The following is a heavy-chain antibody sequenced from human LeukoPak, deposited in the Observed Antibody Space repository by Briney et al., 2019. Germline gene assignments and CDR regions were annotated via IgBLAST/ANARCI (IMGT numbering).Heavy chain of an antibody. J-gene: IGHJ4*02. CDR2: ITYSGGST. CDR3: AKGYSGSGTYMYYFDY. CDR1: GLSFSDYA. Sequence: PGGSLRVSCAASGLSFSDYAMNWVRQAPGKGLEWVSTITYSGGSTYYAESVKGRFTISRDNSKNTLYLQMNSLRAEDMAVYYCAKGYSGSGTYMYYFDYWGQGTLVTVSS. V-gene: IGHV3-23*01. D-gene: IGHD3-10*01.